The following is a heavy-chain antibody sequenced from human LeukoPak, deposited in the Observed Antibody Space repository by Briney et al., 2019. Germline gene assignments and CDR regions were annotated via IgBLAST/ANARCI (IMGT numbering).Heavy chain of an antibody. CDR2: VRTYNGDT. J-gene: IGHJ6*03. CDR1: GYTFTSYG. CDR3: ARGTYMDV. V-gene: IGHV1-18*01. Sequence: ASVKVSCKASGYTFTSYGISWVRQAPGQGLEWMGRVRTYNGDTNYAQRLQGRVTMTTDTSTSTAYMELRSLTSDDTAVYYCARGTYMDVWGKGTTVTVSS.